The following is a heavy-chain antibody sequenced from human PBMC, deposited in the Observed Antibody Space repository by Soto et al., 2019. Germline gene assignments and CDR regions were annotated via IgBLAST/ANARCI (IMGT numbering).Heavy chain of an antibody. CDR3: ARGEDAFFYYGLDV. J-gene: IGHJ6*02. V-gene: IGHV4-59*01. CDR1: GGSITSSY. CDR2: IYDTGISGYAPST. Sequence: SETLSLACTVSGGSITSSYWSWIRRPPGKGLEWIAYIYDTGISGYAPSTSYNPSLKSRVTMSVDTSKSQFSLKLTSVTAADTAVYYCARGEDAFFYYGLDVWGQGITVTVSS.